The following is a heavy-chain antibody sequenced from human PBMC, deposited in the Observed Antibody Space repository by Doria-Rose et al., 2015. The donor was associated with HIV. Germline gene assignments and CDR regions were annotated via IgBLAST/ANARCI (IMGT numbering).Heavy chain of an antibody. J-gene: IGHJ4*02. D-gene: IGHD6-13*01. CDR2: IFPDDER. CDR3: ARIKSSRWYHKYYFDF. CDR1: GVSLSSPGMG. V-gene: IGHV2-26*01. Sequence: TLTLTCTVSGVSLSSPGMGVSWIRQPPGKVLEWLANIFPDDERSYKTSLKSRLTISRGTSKSQVVLAMTDMDPVDTATYYCARIKSSRWYHKYYFDFWGQGTLVIVSA.